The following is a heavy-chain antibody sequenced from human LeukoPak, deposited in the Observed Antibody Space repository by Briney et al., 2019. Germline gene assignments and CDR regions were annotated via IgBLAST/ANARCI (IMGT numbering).Heavy chain of an antibody. J-gene: IGHJ4*02. D-gene: IGHD5-24*01. Sequence: GASVKVSCKASGYAFAGYYMHWVRQAPGQGLEWMGWINPNSGGTNYAQKFQGRVTMTRDTSISTAYMELSSLRSEDTAVYYCARGPPAMDGYSDYWGQGTLVTVSS. CDR3: ARGPPAMDGYSDY. CDR2: INPNSGGT. V-gene: IGHV1-2*02. CDR1: GYAFAGYY.